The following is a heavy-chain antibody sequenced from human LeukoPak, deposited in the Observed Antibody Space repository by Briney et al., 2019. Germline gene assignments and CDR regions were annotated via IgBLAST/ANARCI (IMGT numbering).Heavy chain of an antibody. CDR3: ARGRRVGAFWFDP. CDR2: MNPNSGNT. V-gene: IGHV1-8*01. Sequence: ASVKVSCMASGYTFTSYDINWVRQATEQGLEWMGWMNPNSGNTGYAQKFQGRVTMTRNTSISTAYMELSSLRSEDTAVYYCARGRRVGAFWFDPWGQGTLVTVSS. D-gene: IGHD1-26*01. J-gene: IGHJ5*02. CDR1: GYTFTSYD.